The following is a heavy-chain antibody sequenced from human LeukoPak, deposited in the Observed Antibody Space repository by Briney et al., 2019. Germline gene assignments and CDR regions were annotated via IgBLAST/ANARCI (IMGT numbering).Heavy chain of an antibody. D-gene: IGHD2-15*01. V-gene: IGHV3-30-3*01. CDR3: ARITDIVVVAADYFDY. CDR1: GFTFSSYA. Sequence: GGSLRLSCAASGFTFSSYAMHWVRQAPGKGLEWVAVISYDGSNKYYADSVKGRFTISRDNSKNTLYLQMNSLRAEDTAVYYCARITDIVVVAADYFDYWGQGTLVTVSS. J-gene: IGHJ4*02. CDR2: ISYDGSNK.